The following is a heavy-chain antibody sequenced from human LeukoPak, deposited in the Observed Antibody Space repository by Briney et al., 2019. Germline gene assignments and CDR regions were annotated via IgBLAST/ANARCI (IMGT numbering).Heavy chain of an antibody. CDR2: IKSKADGGTT. Sequence: TSGGSLRLSCAASGFTFSNAWMTWLRQAPGKGLEWVGRIKSKADGGTTDYAAPVKGRFTISRDDAKNTLELQMNSLKTEDIPVYYCTTNTNYVRGALGYWGQGTLVTVSS. J-gene: IGHJ4*02. CDR3: TTNTNYVRGALGY. D-gene: IGHD4-11*01. V-gene: IGHV3-15*01. CDR1: GFTFSNAW.